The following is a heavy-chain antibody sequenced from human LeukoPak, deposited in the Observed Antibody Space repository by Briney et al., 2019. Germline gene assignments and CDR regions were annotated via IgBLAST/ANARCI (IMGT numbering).Heavy chain of an antibody. CDR3: ARDLSATIRAYDY. J-gene: IGHJ4*02. CDR1: GFILSDYN. Sequence: GGSLRLSWAASGFILSDYNMNWVRQAPEKGLEWVSFIAISGSYITYADSVKGRFTISRDNAKNSLYLQMNSLRAEDTAVYYCARDLSATIRAYDYWGQGTLVTVSS. V-gene: IGHV3-21*01. D-gene: IGHD1-26*01. CDR2: IAISGSYI.